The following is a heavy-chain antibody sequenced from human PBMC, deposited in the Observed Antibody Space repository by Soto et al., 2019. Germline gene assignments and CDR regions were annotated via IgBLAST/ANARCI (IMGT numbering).Heavy chain of an antibody. CDR3: ARNDYDYVWESPGGDAFDI. Sequence: QVQLQESGPGLVKPSQTLSLTCTVSGGPISSGDYYWNWIRQPPGKGLEWIGFIYNSGSAYYNPSLKSRVTISVDTSKNQFSLKLTSVTAADTAVYYCARNDYDYVWESPGGDAFDIWGQGTMVTVSS. CDR1: GGPISSGDYY. J-gene: IGHJ3*02. V-gene: IGHV4-30-4*01. D-gene: IGHD3-16*01. CDR2: IYNSGSA.